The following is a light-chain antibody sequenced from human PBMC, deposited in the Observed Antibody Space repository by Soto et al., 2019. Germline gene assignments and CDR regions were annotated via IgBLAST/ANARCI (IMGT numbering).Light chain of an antibody. Sequence: DTVMTQSPDSLAVSLGERATINCKSSQNVFSNSNNKNYLAWFQQKPGQPPKLLIYWASTRESGVPDRFSGSGSGTEFTLTISSLQAEDVAVYYCQQYYGSSPLTFGGGTKVDI. CDR1: QNVFSNSNNKNY. J-gene: IGKJ4*01. CDR3: QQYYGSSPLT. V-gene: IGKV4-1*01. CDR2: WAS.